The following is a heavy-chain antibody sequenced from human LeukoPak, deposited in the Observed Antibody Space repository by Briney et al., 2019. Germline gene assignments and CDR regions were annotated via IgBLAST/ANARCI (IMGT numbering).Heavy chain of an antibody. CDR2: INHSGST. CDR1: GGSFSGYY. J-gene: IGHJ4*02. Sequence: SETLSLTCAVYGGSFSGYYWSWIRQSPGKGLEWIGEINHSGSTNYNPSLKSRVTISVDTSKNQFSLKLSSVTAADTAVYYCARLVSGYCSSTSCLPRFDYWGQGTLVTVSS. CDR3: ARLVSGYCSSTSCLPRFDY. D-gene: IGHD2-2*01. V-gene: IGHV4-34*01.